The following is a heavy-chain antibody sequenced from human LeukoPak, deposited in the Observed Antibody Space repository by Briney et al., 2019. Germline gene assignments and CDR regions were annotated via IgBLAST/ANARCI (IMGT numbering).Heavy chain of an antibody. CDR2: ISYDGSNK. Sequence: GGSLRLSCAASGFTFSSYAMHWVRQAPGKGLEWVAVISYDGSNKYYADSVKGRFTISRDNSKNTVYLQMNDLRVDDTAVYYCAKAASSSWPSYQYGMDVWGQGTTVTASS. D-gene: IGHD6-13*01. CDR3: AKAASSSWPSYQYGMDV. CDR1: GFTFSSYA. V-gene: IGHV3-30-3*01. J-gene: IGHJ6*02.